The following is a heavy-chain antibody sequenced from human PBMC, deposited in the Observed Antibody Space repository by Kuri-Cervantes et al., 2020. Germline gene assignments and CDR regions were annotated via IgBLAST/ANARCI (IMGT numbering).Heavy chain of an antibody. D-gene: IGHD1-26*01. V-gene: IGHV3-30-3*01. Sequence: GGSLRLSCAASGFTFSSYAMHWVRQAPGKGLEWVAVISYDGSNKYYADSVKGRFTISRDNSKNTLYLQMNSLRSEGTAVYYCARVDSGSYWGGFDPWGQGTLVTVSS. CDR3: ARVDSGSYWGGFDP. J-gene: IGHJ5*02. CDR2: ISYDGSNK. CDR1: GFTFSSYA.